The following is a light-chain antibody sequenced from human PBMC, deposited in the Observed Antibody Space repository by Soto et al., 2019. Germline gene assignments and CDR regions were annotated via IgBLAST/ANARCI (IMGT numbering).Light chain of an antibody. CDR3: QQYYTPPYT. Sequence: DIVMTQSPDSLAVSLGERATINCKSSQSLLYSSNNRDYLAWHQQKPGQPPKVLIYCASTRESGVPDRFSGSGSGTDFTLTISSLQAEDVAVYYCQQYYTPPYTFGQGTKLEIK. CDR2: CAS. CDR1: QSLLYSSNNRDY. J-gene: IGKJ2*01. V-gene: IGKV4-1*01.